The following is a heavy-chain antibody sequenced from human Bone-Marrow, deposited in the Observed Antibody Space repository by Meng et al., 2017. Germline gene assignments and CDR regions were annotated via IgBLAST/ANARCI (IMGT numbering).Heavy chain of an antibody. CDR2: ISAYNGNT. D-gene: IGHD3-10*01. CDR3: ATYPYYYCSGPNQGFYYYGMDV. CDR1: GYTFTSYG. V-gene: IGHV1-18*01. J-gene: IGHJ6*02. Sequence: ASVKVSCKASGYTFTSYGISCVRQAPGQGLEWMGWISAYNGNTNYAQKPQGRVTMTTDTSTSTAYMELRSLRSDDTAVYYSATYPYYYCSGPNQGFYYYGMDVWGQGTTVTVSS.